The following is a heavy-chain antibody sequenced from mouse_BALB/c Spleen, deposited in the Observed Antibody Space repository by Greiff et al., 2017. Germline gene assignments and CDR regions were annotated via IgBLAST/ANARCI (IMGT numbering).Heavy chain of an antibody. CDR1: GFSLTSYG. CDR3: ARGAYYGNYWDAMDY. CDR2: IWAGGST. V-gene: IGHV2-9*02. D-gene: IGHD2-10*01. Sequence: VQRVESGPGLVAPSQSLSITCTVSGFSLTSYGVHWVRQPPGKGLEWLGVIWAGGSTNYNSALMSRLSISKDNSKSQVFLKMNSLQTDDTAMYYCARGAYYGNYWDAMDYWGQGTSVTVSS. J-gene: IGHJ4*01.